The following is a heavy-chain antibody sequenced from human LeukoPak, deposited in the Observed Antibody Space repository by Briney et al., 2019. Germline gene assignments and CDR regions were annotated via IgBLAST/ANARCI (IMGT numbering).Heavy chain of an antibody. CDR2: IIPILGIA. CDR3: ARGGVYGDYVG. Sequence: WASVKVSCKASGGTFSSYAISWVRQAPGQGLEWMGRIIPILGIANYAQKFQGRVTITADKSTSTAYMELSSLRSEDTAVYYCARGGVYGDYVGWGQGTLVTVSS. D-gene: IGHD4-17*01. CDR1: GGTFSSYA. J-gene: IGHJ4*02. V-gene: IGHV1-69*04.